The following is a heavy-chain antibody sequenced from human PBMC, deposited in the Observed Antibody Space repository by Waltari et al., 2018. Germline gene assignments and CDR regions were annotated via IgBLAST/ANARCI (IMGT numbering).Heavy chain of an antibody. V-gene: IGHV4-39*07. CDR1: GDSLSSRNSF. D-gene: IGHD2-8*01. CDR2: IYYPGNT. Sequence: QPLLQAAGPGLVKPSETLSLTCSVSGDSLSSRNSFWGWIRQPPGKGLQWIGSIYYPGNTYSNPSLKSRLTISLDTSKNQFSLKLTSVTAADTAVYFCASGGGYTNGWDYWGQGTPVTVSS. J-gene: IGHJ4*02. CDR3: ASGGGYTNGWDY.